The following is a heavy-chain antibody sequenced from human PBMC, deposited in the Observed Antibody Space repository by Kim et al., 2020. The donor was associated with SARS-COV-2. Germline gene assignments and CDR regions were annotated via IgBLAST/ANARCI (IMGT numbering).Heavy chain of an antibody. CDR1: GFTFSSYA. Sequence: GGSLRLSCAASGFTFSSYAMHWVRQAPGKGLEWVAVISYDGSNKYYADSVKGRFTISRDNSKNTLYLQMNSLRAEDTAVYYCASGPIAARLSDYYYYYYMDVWGKGTTVTVSS. J-gene: IGHJ6*03. CDR3: ASGPIAARLSDYYYYYYMDV. D-gene: IGHD6-6*01. V-gene: IGHV3-30-3*01. CDR2: ISYDGSNK.